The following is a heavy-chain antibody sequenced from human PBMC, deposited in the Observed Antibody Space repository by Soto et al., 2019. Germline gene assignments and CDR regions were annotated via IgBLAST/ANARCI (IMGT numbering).Heavy chain of an antibody. D-gene: IGHD3-22*01. CDR3: ARYQSDSSGHDDEH. CDR2: IYHRGAT. Sequence: TSETLSLTCSVSGYSINRGYYWGWIRQAPGKGLEWIGSIYHRGATYYAPSLKARAAISLDTSNNHFTLRLTSVTVADTAIYYWARYQSDSSGHDDEHWGERALVTVSS. J-gene: IGHJ4*02. V-gene: IGHV4-38-2*01. CDR1: GYSINRGYY.